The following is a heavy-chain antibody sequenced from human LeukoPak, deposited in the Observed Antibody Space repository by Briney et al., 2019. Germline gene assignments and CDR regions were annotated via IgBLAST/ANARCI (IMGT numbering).Heavy chain of an antibody. CDR2: MSSDVTYK. Sequence: GGSLILSCAASGFTFSSYGMLWVRQAPGKGLEWVAVMSSDVTYKYYADSVQGRFTISRDNSKNTLYLQMNSLRADDTAVYYCAKGGGSGSDYPDYWGQGTLVTVSS. CDR1: GFTFSSYG. J-gene: IGHJ4*02. V-gene: IGHV3-30*18. D-gene: IGHD3-10*01. CDR3: AKGGGSGSDYPDY.